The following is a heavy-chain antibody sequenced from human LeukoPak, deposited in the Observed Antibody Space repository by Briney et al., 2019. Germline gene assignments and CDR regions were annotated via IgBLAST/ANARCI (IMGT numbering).Heavy chain of an antibody. D-gene: IGHD3-16*02. CDR2: ISGCDGSS. Sequence: GGSLRLSCAASGFTFNSFAMKWVRQAPGKGLEWVSSISGCDGSSHYADFVKGRFTISRDNSKNTLHLQMNSLRAEDTAVYYCAKSLGVGGYTRYKGFDQWGQGTLVTVSS. CDR1: GFTFNSFA. CDR3: AKSLGVGGYTRYKGFDQ. J-gene: IGHJ4*02. V-gene: IGHV3-23*01.